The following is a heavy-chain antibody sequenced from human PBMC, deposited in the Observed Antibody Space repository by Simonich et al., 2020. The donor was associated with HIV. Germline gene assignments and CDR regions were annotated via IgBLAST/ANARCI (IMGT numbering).Heavy chain of an antibody. J-gene: IGHJ4*02. CDR2: INHSGIT. CDR3: ARRDRDLILYFDY. V-gene: IGHV4-34*01. Sequence: QVQLQQWGAGLLKPSETLSLTCAVYGGSFSGYYWSWIRQPPGKGMAWIGEINHSGITNYKSSLISRATISVDKPKNQFSLKLSSVTAADTAIYYCARRDRDLILYFDYWGQGNLVTVSS. D-gene: IGHD3-9*01. CDR1: GGSFSGYY.